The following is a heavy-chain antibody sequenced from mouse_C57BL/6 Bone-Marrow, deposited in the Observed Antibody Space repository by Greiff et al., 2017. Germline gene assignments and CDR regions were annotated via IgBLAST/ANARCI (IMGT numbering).Heavy chain of an antibody. CDR3: VRTSSIRGV. Sequence: EVKLVESGGGLVQPKGSLKLSCAASGFSFNTYAMNWVRQAPGKGLEWVARIRSKSNNYATYYADSVKDRFTISRDDSKSMLYLQMNNLKTADTAKYCCVRTSSIRGVWGTGTTVTVSA. V-gene: IGHV10-1*01. CDR1: GFSFNTYA. CDR2: IRSKSNNYAT. J-gene: IGHJ1*03.